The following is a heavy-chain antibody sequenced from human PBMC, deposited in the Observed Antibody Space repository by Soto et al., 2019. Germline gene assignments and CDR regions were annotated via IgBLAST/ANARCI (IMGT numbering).Heavy chain of an antibody. D-gene: IGHD4-17*01. Sequence: QVQLVESGGGVVQPGRSLRLSCAASGFTFSSYGMHWVRQAPGKGLEWVAVIWYDGSNKYYADSVKGRFTISRDNSKNELYLQMNSLRAEDTAVYYCAIELFAVTTARDAFDIWGQGTMVTVSS. J-gene: IGHJ3*02. V-gene: IGHV3-33*01. CDR2: IWYDGSNK. CDR1: GFTFSSYG. CDR3: AIELFAVTTARDAFDI.